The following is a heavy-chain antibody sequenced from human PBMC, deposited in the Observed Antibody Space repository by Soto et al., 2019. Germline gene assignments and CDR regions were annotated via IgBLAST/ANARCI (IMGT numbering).Heavy chain of an antibody. D-gene: IGHD3-22*01. CDR1: VFSLIPIGFG. CDR2: IYWNDDK. V-gene: IGHV2-5*01. Sequence: SGPTLLNPTHTLTLTCTFSVFSLIPIGFGVGWIREPPGKALEWLALIYWNDDKRYSPSLKSRLTITKDTSKNQVVLTMTNMDPVDTATYYCARHTYYYDSSGYYVFEYWGQGTLVTVSS. CDR3: ARHTYYYDSSGYYVFEY. J-gene: IGHJ4*02.